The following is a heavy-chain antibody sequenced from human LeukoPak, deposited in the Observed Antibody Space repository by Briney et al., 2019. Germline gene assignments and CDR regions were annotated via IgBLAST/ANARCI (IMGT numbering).Heavy chain of an antibody. CDR3: ARVAVAGSSGLDY. Sequence: PGGSLRLSCAASGFTVSSNYMSWVRQAPGKELEWVSVIYSGGSTYYADSVKGRFTISGDNSKNTLYLQMNSLRAEDTAVYYCARVAVAGSSGLDYWGQGTLVTVSS. D-gene: IGHD6-19*01. J-gene: IGHJ4*02. CDR2: IYSGGST. CDR1: GFTVSSNY. V-gene: IGHV3-66*01.